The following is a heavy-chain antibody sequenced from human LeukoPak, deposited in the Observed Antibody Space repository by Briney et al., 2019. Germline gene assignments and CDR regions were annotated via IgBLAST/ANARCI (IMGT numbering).Heavy chain of an antibody. CDR2: ISGSGGST. D-gene: IGHD5-18*01. Sequence: PGGSLRLSCAATGFTFSDYYRSWIRQAPGKGLEWVSAISGSGGSTYYADSVKGRFTISRDNSKNTLYLQMNSLRAEDTAVYYCAKGWDTNDYWGQGTLVTVSS. J-gene: IGHJ4*02. CDR3: AKGWDTNDY. CDR1: GFTFSDYY. V-gene: IGHV3-23*01.